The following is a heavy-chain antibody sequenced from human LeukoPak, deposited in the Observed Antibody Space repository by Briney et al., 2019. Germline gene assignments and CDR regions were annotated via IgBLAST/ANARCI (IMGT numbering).Heavy chain of an antibody. CDR1: GGPISSSSYY. D-gene: IGHD6-13*01. CDR3: ARHVAAAGTVDY. CDR2: IYYSGST. Sequence: SETLSLTCTVSGGPISSSSYYWGWIRQPPGKGLEWIGSIYYSGSTYYNPSLKSRVTISVDTSENHFSLKLSSVTPADTAVYYCARHVAAAGTVDYWGQGTLVTVSS. V-gene: IGHV4-39*01. J-gene: IGHJ4*02.